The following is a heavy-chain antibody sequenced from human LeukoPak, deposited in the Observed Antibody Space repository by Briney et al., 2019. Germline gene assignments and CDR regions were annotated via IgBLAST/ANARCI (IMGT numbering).Heavy chain of an antibody. CDR2: ISGSGGDT. CDR1: GFTFSNYA. CDR3: ARSFRYNYGSDY. D-gene: IGHD5-18*01. Sequence: QPGGSLRLSCAASGFTFSNYAMDWVRQAPGKGLEWVSSISGSGGDTDYADSVRGRLTISRDNSKNILYLQMDTLRAEDTAVYYCARSFRYNYGSDYWGQGTLVTVSS. J-gene: IGHJ4*02. V-gene: IGHV3-23*01.